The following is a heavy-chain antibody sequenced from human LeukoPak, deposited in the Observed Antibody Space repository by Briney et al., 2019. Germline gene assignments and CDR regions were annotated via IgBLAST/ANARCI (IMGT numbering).Heavy chain of an antibody. Sequence: PGGSLRLSCAAPGFTFSSGTMNWIRQAPEKALEWVSSLSGSGRLIWYAGSVKGRFTISRDNAANSLFLQMSSLRVEDTAVYYCARDLQTGLAFDAWGQGTVVTVS. CDR3: ARDLQTGLAFDA. J-gene: IGHJ3*01. CDR1: GFTFSSGT. D-gene: IGHD7-27*01. V-gene: IGHV3-21*06. CDR2: LSGSGRLI.